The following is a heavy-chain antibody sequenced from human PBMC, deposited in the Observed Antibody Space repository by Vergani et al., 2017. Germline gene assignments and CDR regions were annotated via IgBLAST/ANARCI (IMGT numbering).Heavy chain of an antibody. CDR3: ARSLVAGKGGY. V-gene: IGHV3-48*01. D-gene: IGHD6-19*01. CDR2: ISTTSDTI. J-gene: IGHJ4*02. Sequence: DVQLVESGGDLVQPGGSLRLSCAASGCTFSSYSMNWVRQAPGKGLEWISYISTTSDTIYYADSVRGRFTISRDNAKNSLYLEMNSLRVEDTAVYFCARSLVAGKGGYWGQGTRVAVSS. CDR1: GCTFSSYS.